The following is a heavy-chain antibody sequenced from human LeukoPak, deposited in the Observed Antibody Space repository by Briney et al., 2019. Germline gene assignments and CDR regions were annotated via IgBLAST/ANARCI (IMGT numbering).Heavy chain of an antibody. CDR1: GGSISSNNHY. CDR2: IHYSGST. Sequence: SETLSLTCTVSGGSISSNNHYWGWIRQPPGKGLEWIASIHYSGSTYYNPSLMSRVTISVDTSKNQFSLKLSSVTAADTALYYCARLSSSHLVDYWGQGTLVTVSS. D-gene: IGHD6-6*01. J-gene: IGHJ4*02. V-gene: IGHV4-39*07. CDR3: ARLSSSHLVDY.